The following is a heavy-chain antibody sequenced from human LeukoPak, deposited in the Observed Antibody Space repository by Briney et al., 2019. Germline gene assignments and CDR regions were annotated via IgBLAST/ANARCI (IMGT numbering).Heavy chain of an antibody. V-gene: IGHV3-23*01. CDR1: GFTFSSYA. Sequence: GGSLRLSCAASGFTFSSYAMSWVRQAPGKGLEWVSAISGSGGSTYYADSVKGRFTISRDNAKNSLYLQMNSLRAEDTAVYYCARAPVDIVATKPDFDYWGQGTLVTVSS. D-gene: IGHD5-12*01. CDR3: ARAPVDIVATKPDFDY. CDR2: ISGSGGST. J-gene: IGHJ4*02.